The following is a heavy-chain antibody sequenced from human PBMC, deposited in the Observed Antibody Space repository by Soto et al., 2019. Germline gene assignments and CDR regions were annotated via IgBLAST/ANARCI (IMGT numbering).Heavy chain of an antibody. J-gene: IGHJ4*02. CDR1: GGSISGYS. Sequence: PSVTLSLTCTVSGGSISGYSWSWIRQPPGKGLEWIGYIFYRGSTNYNPSLKSRVTISVDTSKNQFSLKLSSVTAADTAVYYCASLVAGYSYGHFDYWGQGTLVTVSS. CDR3: ASLVAGYSYGHFDY. D-gene: IGHD5-18*01. V-gene: IGHV4-59*01. CDR2: IFYRGST.